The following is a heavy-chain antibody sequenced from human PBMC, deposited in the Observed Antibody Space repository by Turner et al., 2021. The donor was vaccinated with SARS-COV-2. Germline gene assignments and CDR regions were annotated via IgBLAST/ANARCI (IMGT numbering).Heavy chain of an antibody. CDR3: AKGDDSRKSGLL. J-gene: IGHJ4*02. CDR2: IHPSGTT. V-gene: IGHV4-34*02. Sequence: QVQLQQWGAGLLKPSETLSLTCAVYGGSFSGYYWTWIRQPPEKGLEWIGEIHPSGTTYHNPSLKGRVTMSVDTSKNQFYLKVSSVTAADTAVYYCAKGDDSRKSGLLWGQGTLFTVSS. CDR1: GGSFSGYY. D-gene: IGHD2-15*01.